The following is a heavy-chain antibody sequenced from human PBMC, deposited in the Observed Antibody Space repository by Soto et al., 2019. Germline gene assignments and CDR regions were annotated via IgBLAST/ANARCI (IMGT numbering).Heavy chain of an antibody. D-gene: IGHD1-20*01. V-gene: IGHV4-59*03. J-gene: IGHJ4*02. CDR2: VHESGST. CDR3: ARGTRALITSFFAY. CDR1: GDAISNYY. Sequence: SETLSLTCSVSGDAISNYYWSWIRQTPGGGLEWIGCVHESGSTDYNPSLRGRVIISLHTSKSQFSLSLRSATAADTATYYCARGTRALITSFFAYWGQGIPVTVSS.